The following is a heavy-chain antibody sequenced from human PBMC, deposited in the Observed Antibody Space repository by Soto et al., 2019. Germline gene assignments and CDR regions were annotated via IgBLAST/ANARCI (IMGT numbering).Heavy chain of an antibody. Sequence: EVQLLESGGGLVKPGGSLRLSCAASGFSFSSAWMNWVRQAPGKGLEWVGRIRTKPEGETTDYPAPVKGRFTISRDDAKTTLYLQMTSLKLEETAVYYCTTGSNECYWGQGTLVTVSS. CDR2: IRTKPEGETT. D-gene: IGHD1-1*01. V-gene: IGHV3-15*07. CDR3: TTGSNECY. CDR1: GFSFSSAW. J-gene: IGHJ4*02.